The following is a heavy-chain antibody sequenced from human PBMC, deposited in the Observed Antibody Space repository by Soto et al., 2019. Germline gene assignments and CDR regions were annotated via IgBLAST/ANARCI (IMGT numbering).Heavy chain of an antibody. Sequence: VGSLRISCAASGFTFSSYAMSWVRQAPGKGLEWVSAISGSGGSTYYSDSVKGRFTISRDNSKNTLYLQMNSLRAEDTAVYYCAKDGPRITIFGVVDYWGQGTLVT. V-gene: IGHV3-23*01. CDR2: ISGSGGST. J-gene: IGHJ4*02. D-gene: IGHD3-3*01. CDR3: AKDGPRITIFGVVDY. CDR1: GFTFSSYA.